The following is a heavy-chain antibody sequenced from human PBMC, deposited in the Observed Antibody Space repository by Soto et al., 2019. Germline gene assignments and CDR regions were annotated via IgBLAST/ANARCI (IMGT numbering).Heavy chain of an antibody. J-gene: IGHJ6*03. Sequence: SETLALTCAVYGGSFRGYYWSWIRQPPGKGLEWIGEINHSGSTNYNPSLKSRVTISVDTSKNQFSLKLSSVTAADTAVYYCARGRCSSTSCYSHYMDVWGKGTTVTVSS. CDR1: GGSFRGYY. D-gene: IGHD2-2*02. V-gene: IGHV4-34*01. CDR3: ARGRCSSTSCYSHYMDV. CDR2: INHSGST.